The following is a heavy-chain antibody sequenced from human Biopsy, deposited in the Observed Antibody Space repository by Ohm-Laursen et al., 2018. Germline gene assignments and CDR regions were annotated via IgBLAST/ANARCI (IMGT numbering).Heavy chain of an antibody. CDR2: ISWNSGSI. V-gene: IGHV3-9*01. Sequence: SLRLSCAASGFRFDDYAMHWVRQAPGKGLEWVSGISWNSGSINYAVSVQGRFTISRDNAKNSLYLQMNSLRVEDTALYFCARLGELHGLWYFDFWGQGALVTVSS. CDR1: GFRFDDYA. D-gene: IGHD2-21*01. J-gene: IGHJ4*02. CDR3: ARLGELHGLWYFDF.